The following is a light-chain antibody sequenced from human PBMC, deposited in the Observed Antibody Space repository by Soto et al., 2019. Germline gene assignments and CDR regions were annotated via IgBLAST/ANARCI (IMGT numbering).Light chain of an antibody. V-gene: IGLV2-11*01. CDR1: SSDVGGYNY. Sequence: QSALTQPRSVSGSPGQSVTISCTGTSSDVGGYNYVSWYQQCPGKAPQLMIYGVTKRPSGVPDRFSGSKSGNTASLTISGLQDDDEADYYCCSYAGSYTWVFGGGTKVTVL. J-gene: IGLJ3*02. CDR3: CSYAGSYTWV. CDR2: GVT.